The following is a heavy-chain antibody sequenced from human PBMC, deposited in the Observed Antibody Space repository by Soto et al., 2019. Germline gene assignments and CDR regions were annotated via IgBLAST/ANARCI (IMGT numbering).Heavy chain of an antibody. J-gene: IGHJ5*02. CDR1: GYTFTSYG. D-gene: IGHD6-19*01. CDR3: ARVSVAGAGPDPHNWFDP. Sequence: QVQLVQSGAEVKKPGASVKVSCKASGYTFTSYGISWVRQAPGQGLEWMGWISAYNGNTNYAQKLQGRVTMTTDTSTGTAYMELRGLRSDDTAVYYCARVSVAGAGPDPHNWFDPWGQGTLVTVSS. CDR2: ISAYNGNT. V-gene: IGHV1-18*01.